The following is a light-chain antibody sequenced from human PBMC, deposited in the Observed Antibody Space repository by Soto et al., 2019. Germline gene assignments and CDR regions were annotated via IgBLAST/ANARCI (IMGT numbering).Light chain of an antibody. CDR1: QSVSST. CDR2: GAS. J-gene: IGKJ3*01. CDR3: QQAGT. Sequence: EIVMTQSPATLSVSPGERATLYCRASQSVSSTLAWYQQKPGQAPRLLIYGASTRATGIPARFSGSGSGTEFTLTISSLQSEDFAVYYCQQAGTFGPGTKVDIK. V-gene: IGKV3-15*01.